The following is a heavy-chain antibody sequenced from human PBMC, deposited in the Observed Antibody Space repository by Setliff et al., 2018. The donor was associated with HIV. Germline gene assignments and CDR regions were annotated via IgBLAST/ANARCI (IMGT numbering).Heavy chain of an antibody. CDR2: IFYSGRT. D-gene: IGHD6-13*01. J-gene: IGHJ5*02. Sequence: SETLSLTCTVSGGSIRSFYWSWIRQPPGKGLEWIGDIFYSGRTNYNPSLKSRVTISLDTSKIQFALKLSSVTTADTAIYYCARDIQAAGTGWFDPWGQGTQVTVSS. CDR1: GGSIRSFY. CDR3: ARDIQAAGTGWFDP. V-gene: IGHV4-59*01.